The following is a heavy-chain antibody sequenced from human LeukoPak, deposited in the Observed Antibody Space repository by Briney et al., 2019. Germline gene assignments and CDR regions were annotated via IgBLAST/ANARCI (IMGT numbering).Heavy chain of an antibody. Sequence: ASVKVSCKVSGYTLTELSMHWVRQAPGKGLEWMGGFDPEDGETIYAQKFQGRVTMTEDTSTDTAYMELSSLRSEDTAVYYCATKRGLIYNKPDGDIVVVPASFYFDYWGQGTLVTVSS. D-gene: IGHD2-2*01. CDR1: GYTLTELS. V-gene: IGHV1-24*01. CDR3: ATKRGLIYNKPDGDIVVVPASFYFDY. CDR2: FDPEDGET. J-gene: IGHJ4*02.